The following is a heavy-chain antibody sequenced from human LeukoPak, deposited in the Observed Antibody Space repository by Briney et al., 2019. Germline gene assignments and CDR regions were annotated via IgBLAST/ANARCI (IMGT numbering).Heavy chain of an antibody. D-gene: IGHD2-2*01. CDR3: AKDATRYCSSTSCYSTPLAD. CDR1: GFTFDDYA. J-gene: IGHJ4*02. Sequence: GGPLRLSCAASGFTFDDYAMHWVRQAPGKGLEWVSGISWNSGSIGYADSVKGRFTISRDNAKNSLYLQMNSLRAEDTALYYCAKDATRYCSSTSCYSTPLADWGQGTLVTVSS. V-gene: IGHV3-9*01. CDR2: ISWNSGSI.